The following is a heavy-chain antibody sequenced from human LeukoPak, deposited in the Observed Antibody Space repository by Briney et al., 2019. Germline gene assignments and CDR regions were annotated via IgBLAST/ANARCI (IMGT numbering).Heavy chain of an antibody. J-gene: IGHJ5*02. CDR2: INHSGST. CDR1: GGSFSGYY. V-gene: IGHV4-34*01. CDR3: AREGKRPQLLFEIRRNWFDP. D-gene: IGHD2-2*01. Sequence: PSETLSLTCAVYGGSFSGYYWSWIRQPPGKGLEWIGEINHSGSTNYNPSLKSRVTISVDTSKDQFSLKLSSVTAADTAVYYCAREGKRPQLLFEIRRNWFDPWGQGTLVTVSS.